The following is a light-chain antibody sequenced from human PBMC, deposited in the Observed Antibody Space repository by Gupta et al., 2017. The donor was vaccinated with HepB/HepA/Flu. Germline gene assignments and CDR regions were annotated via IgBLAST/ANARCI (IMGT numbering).Light chain of an antibody. CDR1: QSVNSD. Sequence: ELAMTQSPVTLSESPRERATFTCRTSQSVNSDLPWYQQKPGQAPRLLFYGASTRATAFPARFRGSCSRTEFTLTISSLHADDFADYCCLLYNNWYTFGQGTKLEIK. CDR2: GAS. J-gene: IGKJ2*01. V-gene: IGKV3-15*01. CDR3: LLYNNWYT.